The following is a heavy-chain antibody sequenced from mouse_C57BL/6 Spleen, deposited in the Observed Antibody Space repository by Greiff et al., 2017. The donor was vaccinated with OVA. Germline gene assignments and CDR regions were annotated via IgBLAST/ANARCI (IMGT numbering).Heavy chain of an antibody. V-gene: IGHV1-26*01. CDR2: INPNNGGT. CDR3: AREGYSNYGYFDY. Sequence: VQLQQSGPELVKPGASVKISCKASGYTFTDYYMNWVKQSHGKSLEWIGDINPNNGGTSYNQKFKGKATLNVDKSSSTAYMELRSLTSEDSAVYYCAREGYSNYGYFDYWGQGTTLTVSS. CDR1: GYTFTDYY. J-gene: IGHJ2*01. D-gene: IGHD2-5*01.